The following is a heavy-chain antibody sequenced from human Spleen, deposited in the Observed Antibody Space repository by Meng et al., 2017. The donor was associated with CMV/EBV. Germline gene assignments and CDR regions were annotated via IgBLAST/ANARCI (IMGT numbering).Heavy chain of an antibody. V-gene: IGHV3-23*01. D-gene: IGHD5-24*01. Sequence: EVQLLESGGGWVQPGGSLRLSCAACGFTFSSYAMSWVRQAPGKGLEWVSAISGSGGSTYYADSVKGRFTISRDNSKNTLYLQMNSLRAEDTAVYYCARDSGREGWLQTPFDYWGQGTLFTVSS. CDR1: GFTFSSYA. CDR2: ISGSGGST. CDR3: ARDSGREGWLQTPFDY. J-gene: IGHJ4*02.